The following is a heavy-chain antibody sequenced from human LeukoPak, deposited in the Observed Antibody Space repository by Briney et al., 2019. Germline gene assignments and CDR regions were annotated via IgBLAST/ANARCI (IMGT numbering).Heavy chain of an antibody. CDR1: GFTLSTHW. CDR3: ASLLTPYHGSGGGGMDV. V-gene: IGHV3-74*01. Sequence: PGGSLRLSCAASGFTLSTHWMYWVRQAPGKELVWVSRISGDGSGTSYADSVKGRFTISRDNAKDTLYLQMTSLRVEDTAVYSCASLLTPYHGSGGGGMDVWGQGTTVTVSS. D-gene: IGHD3-10*01. CDR2: ISGDGSGT. J-gene: IGHJ6*02.